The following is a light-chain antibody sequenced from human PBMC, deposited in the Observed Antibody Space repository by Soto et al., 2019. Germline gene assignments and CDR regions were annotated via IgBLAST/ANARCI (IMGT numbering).Light chain of an antibody. J-gene: IGKJ1*01. Sequence: IVLTQYPGTLSLSPGERATLSCRASQSVSSSYLAWYQQKHGQAPRLIIYGASSRATGIPDRFSGSVSGTDGTITISRLEPEDGSVYYCQQYGSSPRTFGQGTKVDIK. CDR1: QSVSSSY. CDR2: GAS. CDR3: QQYGSSPRT. V-gene: IGKV3-20*01.